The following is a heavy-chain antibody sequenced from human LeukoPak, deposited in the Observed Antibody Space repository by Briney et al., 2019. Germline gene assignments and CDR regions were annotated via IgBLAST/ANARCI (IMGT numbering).Heavy chain of an antibody. D-gene: IGHD1-26*01. Sequence: SVKVSCKASGGTFSSYAISWVRQAHGQGLEWMGRIIPIFGTANYAQKFQGRVTITTDESTSTAYMELSSLTSEDTGVYYCARDWSSGLGAAPGDYWGRGTLVTVSS. J-gene: IGHJ4*02. CDR3: ARDWSSGLGAAPGDY. CDR2: IIPIFGTA. V-gene: IGHV1-69*05. CDR1: GGTFSSYA.